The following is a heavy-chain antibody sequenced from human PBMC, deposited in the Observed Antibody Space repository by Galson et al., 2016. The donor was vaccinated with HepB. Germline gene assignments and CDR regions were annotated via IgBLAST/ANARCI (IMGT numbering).Heavy chain of an antibody. V-gene: IGHV3-66*01. CDR2: IYSGGAT. J-gene: IGHJ4*02. CDR1: GFTVSNNY. D-gene: IGHD1-7*01. CDR3: ARNPTGNYV. Sequence: SLRLSCAASGFTVSNNYMRWVRQAPGKGLEWISLIYSGGATYYADSVKGRFTISRDNSKNTLYLQMNSLRVEDTAVYYCARNPTGNYVGGQGTLVTVPS.